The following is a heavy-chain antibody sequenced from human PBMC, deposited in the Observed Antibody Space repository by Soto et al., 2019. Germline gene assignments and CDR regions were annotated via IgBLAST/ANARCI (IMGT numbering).Heavy chain of an antibody. CDR3: ARDGYNSYLFDY. D-gene: IGHD5-12*01. V-gene: IGHV3-33*01. CDR2: IWYDGSNK. CDR1: GFTFSSYG. J-gene: IGHJ4*02. Sequence: GGSLRLSCAASGFTFSSYGMHWVRQAPGKGLEWVAVIWYDGSNKYYADSVKGRFTISRDNSKNTLYLQMNSLRAEDTAVYYCARDGYNSYLFDYWGQGTLVTVSS.